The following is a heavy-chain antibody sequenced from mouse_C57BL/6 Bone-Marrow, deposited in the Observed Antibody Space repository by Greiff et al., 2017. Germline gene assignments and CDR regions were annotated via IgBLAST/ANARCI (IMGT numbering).Heavy chain of an antibody. CDR2: IYPRDGST. D-gene: IGHD3-1*01. CDR1: GYTFTSYD. CDR3: ARLVGLQDSYWDFEV. V-gene: IGHV1-85*01. J-gene: IGHJ1*03. Sequence: QVHVKQSGPELVKPGASVKLSCKASGYTFTSYDINWVKQRPGQGLEWIGWIYPRDGSTKYNEKFKGKATLTVDTSSSPAYVELHSLSSEDSAVFFCARLVGLQDSYWDFEVWGTGTTVTVSS.